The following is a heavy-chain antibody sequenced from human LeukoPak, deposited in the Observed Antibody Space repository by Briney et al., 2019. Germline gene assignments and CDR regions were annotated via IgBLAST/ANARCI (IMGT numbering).Heavy chain of an antibody. J-gene: IGHJ5*02. CDR1: GFTFSSYS. CDR2: ISSSSGTI. D-gene: IGHD1-26*01. V-gene: IGHV3-48*02. CDR3: ARDEAYSGTYAVT. Sequence: GGSLRLSCAASGFTFSSYSMNWVRQAPGTGLEWVSYISSSSGTIHYADSVKGRFTISRDNAKNLLFLQMDSLRDEDTAVYYCARDEAYSGTYAVTWGQGTLVTVSS.